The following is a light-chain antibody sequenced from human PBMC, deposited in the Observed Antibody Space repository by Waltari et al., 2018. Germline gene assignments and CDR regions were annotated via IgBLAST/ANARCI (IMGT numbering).Light chain of an antibody. CDR2: GAS. CDR3: QQYGNSPRT. CDR1: QSVTSSH. J-gene: IGKJ1*01. V-gene: IGKV3-20*01. Sequence: ETVLTQSPGTLSLSPGERATLSCRAIQSVTSSHLAWSQQKPGQAPRLLIYGASSRATGIPDRFSGSGSGTDFTLTITRLEPEDFAVYYCQQYGNSPRTFGQGTEVEIK.